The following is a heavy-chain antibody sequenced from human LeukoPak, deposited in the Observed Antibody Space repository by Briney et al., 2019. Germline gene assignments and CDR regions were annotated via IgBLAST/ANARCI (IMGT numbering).Heavy chain of an antibody. CDR1: GFTFSSYA. CDR2: ISGSGGST. J-gene: IGHJ5*02. D-gene: IGHD2-2*01. Sequence: GGSLRLSCAVSGFTFSSYAISWVRQAPGKGLEWVSAISGSGGSTYYADSVKGRFTISRDNSKNTLYLQMNSLRAEDTAVYYCAKDRIVVVPALPNWFDPWGQGTLVTVSS. CDR3: AKDRIVVVPALPNWFDP. V-gene: IGHV3-23*01.